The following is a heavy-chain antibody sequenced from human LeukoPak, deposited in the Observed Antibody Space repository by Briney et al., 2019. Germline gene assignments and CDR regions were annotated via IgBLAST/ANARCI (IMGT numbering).Heavy chain of an antibody. Sequence: ASVKVSCKVSGDTLTELSMHWVRQAPGKGLEWMGGFDPEDGETIYAQKFQGRVTMTEDTSTDTAYMELSSLRSEDTAVYYCATDSSGWHRYFDYWGQGTLVTVSS. CDR1: GDTLTELS. CDR3: ATDSSGWHRYFDY. J-gene: IGHJ4*02. D-gene: IGHD6-19*01. V-gene: IGHV1-24*01. CDR2: FDPEDGET.